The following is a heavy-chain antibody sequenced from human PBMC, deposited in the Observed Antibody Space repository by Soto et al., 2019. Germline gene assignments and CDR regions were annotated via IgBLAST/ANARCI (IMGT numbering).Heavy chain of an antibody. CDR3: ARSRIAAAQFDP. D-gene: IGHD6-13*01. V-gene: IGHV2-70*11. CDR1: KFSLSTSGKC. CDR2: IDWDDDK. Sequence: SCPTLVNPTLTLTLTCTFSKFSLSTSGKCVRWNLQPPEKAMEWLARIDWDDDKYYSTSLKTRLTISKDTSKNQVVLTMTNMDPVDTATYYCARSRIAAAQFDPWGQGTLVTVSS. J-gene: IGHJ5*02.